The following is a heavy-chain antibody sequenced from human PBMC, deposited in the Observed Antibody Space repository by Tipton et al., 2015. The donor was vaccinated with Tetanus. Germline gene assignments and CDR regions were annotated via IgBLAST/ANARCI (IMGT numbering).Heavy chain of an antibody. D-gene: IGHD1-26*01. CDR2: IYYSGST. V-gene: IGHV4-30-4*01. CDR1: GGSISSGDYY. CDR3: ARVSPNNIHWDRDSFDY. J-gene: IGHJ4*02. Sequence: LRLSCTVSGGSISSGDYYWSWIRQPPGKGLEWIGYIYYSGSTYYNPSLKSRVTISVDTSKNQFSLKLSSVTAADTAVYYCARVSPNNIHWDRDSFDYWGQGTLVTVSS.